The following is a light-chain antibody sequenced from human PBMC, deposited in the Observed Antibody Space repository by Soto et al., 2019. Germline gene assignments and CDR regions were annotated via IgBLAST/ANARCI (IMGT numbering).Light chain of an antibody. CDR2: GVS. V-gene: IGKV3-15*01. J-gene: IGKJ2*01. Sequence: EIVLTPSPGTLSLSPGERASLSCRASQSVRSKLAWFQQTPGQAPSLLIYGVSTRATGVPVRFSGSGSGTEFTLTINSLQSEDFAVYYCQQYNNWPHTFGKGTKV. CDR3: QQYNNWPHT. CDR1: QSVRSK.